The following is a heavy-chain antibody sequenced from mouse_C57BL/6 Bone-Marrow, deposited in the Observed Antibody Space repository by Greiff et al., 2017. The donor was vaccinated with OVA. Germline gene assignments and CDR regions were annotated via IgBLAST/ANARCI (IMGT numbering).Heavy chain of an antibody. CDR3: TTIYYYGSSYSYWYFDV. Sequence: EVQLQQSGAELVRPGASVKLSCTASGFNIKDDYMHWVKQRPEQGLEWIGWIDPENGDTEYASKFQGKATITADTSSNTAYLQLSSLTSEYTAVYYCTTIYYYGSSYSYWYFDVWGTGTTVTVSS. CDR1: GFNIKDDY. V-gene: IGHV14-4*01. CDR2: IDPENGDT. J-gene: IGHJ1*03. D-gene: IGHD1-1*01.